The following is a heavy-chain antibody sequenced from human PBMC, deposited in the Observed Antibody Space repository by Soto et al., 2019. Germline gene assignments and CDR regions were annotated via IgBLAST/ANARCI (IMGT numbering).Heavy chain of an antibody. Sequence: PAGSLGLSCAASGFTFRSYGMHGVRQAPGKGLEWVAVISHDGSNKYYADSVKGRFTISRDNSKNTLYLQMNSLRAEDTAVYYCAKELLSIAVDAAGDYWGQGTLVTVSS. CDR2: ISHDGSNK. CDR3: AKELLSIAVDAAGDY. CDR1: GFTFRSYG. V-gene: IGHV3-30*18. D-gene: IGHD6-19*01. J-gene: IGHJ4*02.